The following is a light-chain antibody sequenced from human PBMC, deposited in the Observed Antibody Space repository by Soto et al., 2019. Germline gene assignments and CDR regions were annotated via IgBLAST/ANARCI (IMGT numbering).Light chain of an antibody. J-gene: IGKJ1*01. Sequence: IQMTQSPSSLSASVADRVTITCRASQSTSSYLAWYQQKPGKAPKLLIYQASSLANGVPSRFSGSGSGTEFSLTISSLQPDDFATYYCQQYSSHPTFGQGTKVDIK. CDR3: QQYSSHPT. CDR2: QAS. CDR1: QSTSSY. V-gene: IGKV1-5*03.